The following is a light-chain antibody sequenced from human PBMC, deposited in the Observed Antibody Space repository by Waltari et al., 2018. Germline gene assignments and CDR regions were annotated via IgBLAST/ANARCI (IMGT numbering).Light chain of an antibody. J-gene: IGLJ1*01. CDR1: SSDVGGYNH. V-gene: IGLV2-14*01. Sequence: QSALTQPASVSGSPGQSITISCTGTSSDVGGYNHVSWYQQHPGKAPKVMIYDVSERPSGVPHLFSGSKSGSTASLPISGLQSEDEYDYYFHSYTNHHTHAFGTGSKVTVL. CDR3: HSYTNHHTHA. CDR2: DVS.